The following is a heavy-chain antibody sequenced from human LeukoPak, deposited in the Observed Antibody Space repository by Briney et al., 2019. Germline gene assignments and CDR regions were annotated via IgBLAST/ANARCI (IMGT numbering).Heavy chain of an antibody. Sequence: SETLSLTCAVYGGSFSGYYWSWIRQPPGKGPEWIGEINHSGSTNNNPSLKSRVTISVDTSKNQFSLKLSSVTAADTAVYYCARCKGYVWGSYRYPLDYWGQGTLVTVSS. CDR2: INHSGST. CDR3: ARCKGYVWGSYRYPLDY. J-gene: IGHJ4*02. CDR1: GGSFSGYY. D-gene: IGHD3-16*02. V-gene: IGHV4-34*01.